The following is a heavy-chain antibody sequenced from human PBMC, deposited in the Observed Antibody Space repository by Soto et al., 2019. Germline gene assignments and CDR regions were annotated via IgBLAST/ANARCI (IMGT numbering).Heavy chain of an antibody. CDR2: IYHSGST. CDR1: GGSISSGGYS. Sequence: QLQLQESGSGLVKPSQTLSLTCAVSGGSISSGGYSWSWIRQPPGKGLEWIGYIYHSGSTYYNPSPKSRVTISVDRSKNQFSLKLRSVTAADTAVYYCARAHGSGWGAFDIWGQGTMVTVSS. D-gene: IGHD3-10*01. V-gene: IGHV4-30-2*01. J-gene: IGHJ3*02. CDR3: ARAHGSGWGAFDI.